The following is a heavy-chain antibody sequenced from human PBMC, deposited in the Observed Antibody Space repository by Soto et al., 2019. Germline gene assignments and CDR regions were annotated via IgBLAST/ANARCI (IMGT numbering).Heavy chain of an antibody. V-gene: IGHV2-70*01. D-gene: IGHD3-3*01. CDR2: IDWDDDK. CDR3: ARTHNPHYDFWRGFHPGGNGMDV. CDR1: GFSLSTSGMC. J-gene: IGHJ6*02. Sequence: SGPTLVNPTQTLTLTCTFSGFSLSTSGMCVSWIRQPPGKALEWLALIDWDDDKYYNTSLKTRLTISKDTSKNQVVLTMTNMDPVDTATYYCARTHNPHYDFWRGFHPGGNGMDVWGQGTTVTVSS.